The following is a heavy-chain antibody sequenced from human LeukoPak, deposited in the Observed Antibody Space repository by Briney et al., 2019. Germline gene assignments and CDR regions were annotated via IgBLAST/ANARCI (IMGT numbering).Heavy chain of an antibody. CDR1: GYSFTSSR. V-gene: IGHV5-51*01. CDR3: AIYSDTYYFDY. CDR2: IYPGDSDT. Sequence: GESLKISCKGSGYSFTSSRIGWVRQMPGKGLEWMGIIYPGDSDTRYSPSFQGQVTISADKSISTAYLQWSSLKASDTAMYYCAIYSDTYYFDYWGQGTLVTVSS. D-gene: IGHD1-26*01. J-gene: IGHJ4*02.